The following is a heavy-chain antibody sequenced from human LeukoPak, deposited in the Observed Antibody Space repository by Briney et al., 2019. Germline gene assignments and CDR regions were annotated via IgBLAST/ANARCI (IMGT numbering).Heavy chain of an antibody. J-gene: IGHJ4*02. CDR2: INGDGSTT. CDR1: GFTFSNYR. V-gene: IGHV3-74*01. Sequence: GGSLRLSCAASGFTFSNYRMHWVRQGPGKGLVWVSRINGDGSTTHYADSVKGRFTISRDNAKNTLYLQLNSLRAEDTAVYYCTTDERIVGATVDYWGQGTLVTVSS. D-gene: IGHD1-26*01. CDR3: TTDERIVGATVDY.